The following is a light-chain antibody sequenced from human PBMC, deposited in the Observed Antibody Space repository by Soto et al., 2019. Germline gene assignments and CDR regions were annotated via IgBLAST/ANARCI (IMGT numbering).Light chain of an antibody. V-gene: IGKV1-39*01. Sequence: DIQMTQSPPSLSASVGDGVTISCRASQPISTYLNWYQVTPGKAPRLLIYGAFSLQRGVPSRLSGSGSATDFSLTISSLQPEDVASYYCQQSSSAPPYTFGQGTKLEIK. CDR3: QQSSSAPPYT. J-gene: IGKJ2*01. CDR1: QPISTY. CDR2: GAF.